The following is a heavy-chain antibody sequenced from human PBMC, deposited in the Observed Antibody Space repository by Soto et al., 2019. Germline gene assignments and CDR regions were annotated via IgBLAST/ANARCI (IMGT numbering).Heavy chain of an antibody. J-gene: IGHJ2*01. CDR3: GREPVNWYFDL. V-gene: IGHV3-64*01. Sequence: EVQLVESGGGLVQPGGSLRLSCAASGFTFSSYAMHWVRQAPGKGLEYVSAISSNGGSTYYANSVKGRFTISRDNSKNPLYLQMGSLRSEDMAVYYCGREPVNWYFDLWGRGTLVTVSS. CDR1: GFTFSSYA. CDR2: ISSNGGST.